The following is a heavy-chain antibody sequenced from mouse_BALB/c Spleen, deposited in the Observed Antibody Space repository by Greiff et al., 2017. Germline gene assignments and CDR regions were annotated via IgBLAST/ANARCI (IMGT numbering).Heavy chain of an antibody. D-gene: IGHD2-1*01. CDR2: IYPGDGST. J-gene: IGHJ4*01. CDR3: ANYGNYGMDY. V-gene: IGHV1S33*01. CDR1: GYTFTSYD. Sequence: SGPELVKPGALVKISCEASGYTFTSYDINWVRQRPGQGLEWIGWIYPGDGSTKYNEKFKGKATLTADKSSSTAYMQLSSLTSENSAVYFCANYGNYGMDYWGQGTSVTVSS.